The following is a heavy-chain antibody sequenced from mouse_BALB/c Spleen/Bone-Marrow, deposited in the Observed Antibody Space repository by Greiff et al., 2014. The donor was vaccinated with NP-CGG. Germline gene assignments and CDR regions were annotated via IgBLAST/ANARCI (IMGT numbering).Heavy chain of an antibody. D-gene: IGHD2-1*01. CDR2: ISTYSGNT. V-gene: IGHV1-67*01. J-gene: IGHJ3*01. Sequence: VKLQESGPELVRPGVSVKISCKGSGYTFTDYAMHWVKQSHAKSLEWIGVISTYSGNTNYNQKFKGKATMTVDKSSSTAYTELARLTSEDSAIYYCASPIYYGNYEGFAYWGQGTLVTVSA. CDR3: ASPIYYGNYEGFAY. CDR1: GYTFTDYA.